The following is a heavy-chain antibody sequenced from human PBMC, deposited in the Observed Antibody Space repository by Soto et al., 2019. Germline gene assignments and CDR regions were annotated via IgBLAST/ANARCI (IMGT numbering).Heavy chain of an antibody. D-gene: IGHD2-21*02. CDR3: APGGGYCPPYCFDP. Sequence: QITLKESGPTLVKPTQTLTVTCTFSGFSLTTSGVGVGWIRQPPGKALEWLALIYWDDDERYRPSLKSRLTITQDNPKNQGVLKVTNMDPVDPAKYYGAPGGGYCPPYCFDPLGQGTMVTVS. J-gene: IGHJ5*02. V-gene: IGHV2-5*02. CDR1: GFSLTTSGVG. CDR2: IYWDDDE.